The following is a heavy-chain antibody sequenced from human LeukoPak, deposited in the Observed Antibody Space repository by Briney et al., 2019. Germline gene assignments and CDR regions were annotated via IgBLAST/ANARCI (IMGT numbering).Heavy chain of an antibody. D-gene: IGHD6-13*01. CDR1: GVPFSTYA. CDR2: IIPILGIA. J-gene: IGHJ6*02. V-gene: IGHV1-69*04. CDR3: ARELYSSTILVYYYGMDV. Sequence: SMKVSCKTSGVPFSTYAISWVRQATGPGLEWIGRIIPILGIANYAQKFQGRVTITADKSTSTAYMELSSLRSEDTAVYYCARELYSSTILVYYYGMDVWGQGTTVTVSS.